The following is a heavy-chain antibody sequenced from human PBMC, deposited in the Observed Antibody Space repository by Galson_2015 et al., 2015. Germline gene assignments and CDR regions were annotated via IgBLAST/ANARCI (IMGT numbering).Heavy chain of an antibody. J-gene: IGHJ4*02. Sequence: SVKVSCKASGGTFSSYTISWVRQAPGQGLEWMGRIIPILGIANYAQKFQGRVTITADKSTSTAYMELSSLRSEDTAVYFCARDSDSSGYYQKDYWGQGTLVTVSS. V-gene: IGHV1-69*04. CDR1: GGTFSSYT. D-gene: IGHD3-22*01. CDR2: IIPILGIA. CDR3: ARDSDSSGYYQKDY.